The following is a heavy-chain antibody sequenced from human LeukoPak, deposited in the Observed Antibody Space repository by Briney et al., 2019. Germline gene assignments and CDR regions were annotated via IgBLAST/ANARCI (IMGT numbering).Heavy chain of an antibody. CDR1: GGSISCYY. V-gene: IGHV4-59*01. D-gene: IGHD2-2*01. Sequence: PSETLSLPCAVYGGSISCYYGSWIRQPPGEGLVGIGYFYYSGSTNYNPSIKSRVTISGDTSKNQFSLKLSSVTAADTAVYYCARDYIVVVPGLAPYNCFDPWGKGTLFTVSS. J-gene: IGHJ5*02. CDR3: ARDYIVVVPGLAPYNCFDP. CDR2: FYYSGST.